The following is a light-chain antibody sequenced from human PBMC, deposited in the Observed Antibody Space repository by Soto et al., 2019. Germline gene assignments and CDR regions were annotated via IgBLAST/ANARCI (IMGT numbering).Light chain of an antibody. J-gene: IGLJ1*01. CDR2: SNN. V-gene: IGLV1-44*01. Sequence: QSVLTQPPSASGTPGQRVTISCSGSSSNIGSNSVNWYQQLPGAAPKLLIYSNNQRPSGVPDRFSGSKSGTSASLAISGLQSEDGADYYCAAWDDSLNGREVFGTGTKVTVL. CDR1: SSNIGSNS. CDR3: AAWDDSLNGREV.